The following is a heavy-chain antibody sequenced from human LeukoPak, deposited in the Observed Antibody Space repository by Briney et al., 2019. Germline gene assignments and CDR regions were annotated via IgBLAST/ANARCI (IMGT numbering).Heavy chain of an antibody. CDR2: IQSSTNGGTV. Sequence: KAGGSLRLSCAASGFTFSNTWMTWVRHAPGKGLEWIGRIQSSTNGGTVDYAAPVKGRFTISRDDSKNTLYLQMNSLTTEDTAFYYCATDFYDACDHWGQGTLVTVSS. CDR1: GFTFSNTW. D-gene: IGHD5/OR15-5a*01. J-gene: IGHJ4*02. V-gene: IGHV3-15*01. CDR3: ATDFYDACDH.